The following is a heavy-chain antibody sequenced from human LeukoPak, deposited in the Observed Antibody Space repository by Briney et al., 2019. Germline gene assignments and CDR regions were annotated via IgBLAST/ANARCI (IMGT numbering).Heavy chain of an antibody. V-gene: IGHV3-33*06. J-gene: IGHJ4*02. D-gene: IGHD3-22*01. CDR1: GFTFSSYG. Sequence: GGSLRLSCAASGFTFSSYGMHWVRQAPGKGLEWVAVIWYDGSNKYYADSVKGRFTISRDNSKNTLYLQMNGLRAEDTAVYYCAKDFSGHTYYYDSSGYSAQAPDYWGQGTLVTVSS. CDR3: AKDFSGHTYYYDSSGYSAQAPDY. CDR2: IWYDGSNK.